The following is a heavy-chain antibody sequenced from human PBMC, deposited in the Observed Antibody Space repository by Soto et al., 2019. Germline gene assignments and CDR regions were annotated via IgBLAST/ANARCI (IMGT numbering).Heavy chain of an antibody. Sequence: PGGSLRLSCAVAEFNFDNYAMQWVRQAPGKGLEWVSGISWDSANMGYADSVKGRFTISRDNAKKSLYLQMSSLRVEDTALYYCARGRYFDSSGHVAAPDIWGQGTMVTVSS. J-gene: IGHJ3*02. V-gene: IGHV3-9*01. D-gene: IGHD3-22*01. CDR3: ARGRYFDSSGHVAAPDI. CDR2: ISWDSANM. CDR1: EFNFDNYA.